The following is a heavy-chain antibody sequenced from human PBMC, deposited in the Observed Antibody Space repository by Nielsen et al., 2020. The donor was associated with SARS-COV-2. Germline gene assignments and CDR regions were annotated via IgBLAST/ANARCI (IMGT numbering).Heavy chain of an antibody. V-gene: IGHV4-59*01. CDR3: AREGDDWALDV. Sequence: SETLSLTCTVSGGSISSYYWSWIRQPPGKGLEWIGYIYYSGSTNYNPSLKSRVTISVDTSKNQFSLKLSSVTAADTAVYYCAREGDDWALDVWGQGTTVTVSS. D-gene: IGHD3-9*01. CDR1: GGSISSYY. J-gene: IGHJ6*02. CDR2: IYYSGST.